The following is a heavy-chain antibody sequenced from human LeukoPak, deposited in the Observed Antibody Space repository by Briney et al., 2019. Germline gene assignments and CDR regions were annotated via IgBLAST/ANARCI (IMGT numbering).Heavy chain of an antibody. CDR2: ISDDSSTI. CDR3: ARGGYNYGSVFDY. D-gene: IGHD5-18*01. V-gene: IGHV3-48*01. J-gene: IGHJ4*02. Sequence: GGSLRLSCAASDSMSRRFKMNWVRQAPGKGLEWVSYISDDSSTIHYADSVKGRFTISRDNVENSLYLQMNSLRAEDTAVYYCARGGYNYGSVFDYWGQGTLVTVSS. CDR1: DSMSRRFK.